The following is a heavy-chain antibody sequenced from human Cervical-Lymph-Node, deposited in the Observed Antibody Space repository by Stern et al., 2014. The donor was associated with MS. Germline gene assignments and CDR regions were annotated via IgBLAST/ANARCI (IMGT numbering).Heavy chain of an antibody. CDR2: IYTSGST. CDR3: AREAVAADNNWFDP. D-gene: IGHD6-19*01. V-gene: IGHV4-61*02. CDR1: GGSISSGNYY. Sequence: QVQLQESGPGLVKPSQTLSLTCTVSGGSISSGNYYWSWIRQPAGKGLEWIGRIYTSGSTKYNPSLKRRVTKSADTSTTRFSVKLSSVTAADTAVYYCAREAVAADNNWFDPWGQGTLVTVSS. J-gene: IGHJ5*02.